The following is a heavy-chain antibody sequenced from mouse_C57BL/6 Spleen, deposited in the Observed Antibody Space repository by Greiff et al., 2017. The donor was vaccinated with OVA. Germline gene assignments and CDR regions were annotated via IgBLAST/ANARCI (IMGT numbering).Heavy chain of an antibody. CDR2: IYPGDGDT. Sequence: LQESGPELVKPGASVKISCKASGYAFSSSWMNWVKQRPGKGLEWIGRIYPGDGDTNYNGKFKGKATLTADKSSSTAYMQLSSLTSEDSAVYFCARYYGRAMDYWGQGTSVTVSS. J-gene: IGHJ4*01. D-gene: IGHD1-1*01. V-gene: IGHV1-82*01. CDR3: ARYYGRAMDY. CDR1: GYAFSSSW.